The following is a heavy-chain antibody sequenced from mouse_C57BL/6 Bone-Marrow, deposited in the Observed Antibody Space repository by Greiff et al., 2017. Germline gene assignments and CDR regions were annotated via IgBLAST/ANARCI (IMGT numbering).Heavy chain of an antibody. V-gene: IGHV1-64*01. Sequence: QVHLKQPGPELVKPGASVQLSCTASGYTFTSYWMHWVKQRPGTGLEWIGMIHPNCGSTTHNEQLKSKATLTVDKTSSTSYMQLSSLTSEDSAVYYCASCGYSTLAYWGQGTLVTVSA. CDR2: IHPNCGST. D-gene: IGHD2-5*01. CDR3: ASCGYSTLAY. CDR1: GYTFTSYW. J-gene: IGHJ3*01.